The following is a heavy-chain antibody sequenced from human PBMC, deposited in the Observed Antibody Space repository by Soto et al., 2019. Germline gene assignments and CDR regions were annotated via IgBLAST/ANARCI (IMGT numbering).Heavy chain of an antibody. CDR2: ISSSSSYI. D-gene: IGHD3-3*01. CDR3: TRGPNYDFWSGYYKVGWFDP. CDR1: GFNFSSYS. Sequence: GGSLRLSCAASGFNFSSYSMNWVRQAPGKGLEWVSSISSSSSYIYYADSVKGRFTISRDNAKNSLYLQMNSLRAEDTAVYYCTRGPNYDFWSGYYKVGWFDPWGQGTLVTVSS. J-gene: IGHJ5*02. V-gene: IGHV3-21*01.